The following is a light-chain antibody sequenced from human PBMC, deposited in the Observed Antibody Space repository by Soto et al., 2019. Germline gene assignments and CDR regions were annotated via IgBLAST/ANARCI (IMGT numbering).Light chain of an antibody. CDR2: DVT. V-gene: IGLV2-14*01. Sequence: QSALTQPASVSGSPGQSITISCTGTSSDVGGYKYVSWYQQHPGKAPKLMIYDVTNRPSGVSNRCSGSKSDNTASLTISGLQAEDEADYYCSSFTSSNTYVFGTGTKLTVL. CDR1: SSDVGGYKY. J-gene: IGLJ1*01. CDR3: SSFTSSNTYV.